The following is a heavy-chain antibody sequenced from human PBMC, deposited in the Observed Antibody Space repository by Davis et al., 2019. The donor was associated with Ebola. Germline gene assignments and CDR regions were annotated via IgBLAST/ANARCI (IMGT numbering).Heavy chain of an antibody. CDR3: ARVEWSGPFDY. J-gene: IGHJ4*02. CDR2: IYQNGNT. CDR1: GYSIISGYY. V-gene: IGHV4-38-2*02. D-gene: IGHD3-3*01. Sequence: SETLSLTCTVSGYSIISGYYWGCVRQSPGRLLEWIGSIYQNGNTYYNPSLKSRVSISVDTTKNQFSLKVDSVTAADTAVYYCARVEWSGPFDYWGQGGLVTVSS.